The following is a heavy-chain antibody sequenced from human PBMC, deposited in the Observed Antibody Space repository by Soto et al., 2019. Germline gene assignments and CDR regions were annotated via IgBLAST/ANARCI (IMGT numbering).Heavy chain of an antibody. Sequence: QVQLVQSGPELKMTGASVKVSCTASGYLFPSFGVSWVRQAPGQGLEWVGWISAHAGFTNYAQKFQGRATMSTHSSVATAYLEVRNLRPDDTAVYFWARVHIRAAGVGVDYWGQGTLVTVSS. CDR2: ISAHAGFT. V-gene: IGHV1-18*01. J-gene: IGHJ4*02. CDR3: ARVHIRAAGVGVDY. CDR1: GYLFPSFG. D-gene: IGHD6-13*01.